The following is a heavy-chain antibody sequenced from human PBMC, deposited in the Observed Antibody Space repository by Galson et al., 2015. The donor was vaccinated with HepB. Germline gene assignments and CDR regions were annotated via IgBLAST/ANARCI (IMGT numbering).Heavy chain of an antibody. Sequence: SVKVSCKASGYTFTHYTMYWVRQAPGQRLEWMGWINSGNGDAKYSQKFQDRLTITRDTDASTAYMELTRLRSEDTAVYYCARVGDLMDVWGQGTTVSVSS. CDR3: ARVGDLMDV. V-gene: IGHV1-3*04. CDR2: INSGNGDA. D-gene: IGHD3-16*01. CDR1: GYTFTHYT. J-gene: IGHJ6*02.